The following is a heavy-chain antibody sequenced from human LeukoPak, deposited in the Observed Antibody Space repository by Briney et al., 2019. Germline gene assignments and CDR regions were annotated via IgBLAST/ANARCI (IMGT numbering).Heavy chain of an antibody. V-gene: IGHV5-51*01. CDR3: ARQGASYDSSGYPLGLYYGMDV. J-gene: IGHJ6*02. CDR2: IYPGDSDT. Sequence: GESLKISCKGSGYSFTSYWIGWVPQMPGKGLEWMGIIYPGDSDTRYSPSFQGQVTISADKSISTAYLQWSSLKASDTAMYYCARQGASYDSSGYPLGLYYGMDVWGQGTTVTVSS. CDR1: GYSFTSYW. D-gene: IGHD3-22*01.